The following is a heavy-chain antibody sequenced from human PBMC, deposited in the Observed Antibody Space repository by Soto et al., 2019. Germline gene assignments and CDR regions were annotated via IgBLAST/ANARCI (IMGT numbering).Heavy chain of an antibody. CDR1: GYTFSSYA. J-gene: IGHJ4*02. CDR2: IITYNGNT. CDR3: ARTGPPVDY. V-gene: IGHV1-18*01. Sequence: QVQLVQSGAEVKKPGASVKVSFTASGYTFSSYASSWVRQAPGQGLEWMGWIITYNGNTNYAQKLQGRVTMTTDTSTTTAYMDLRSLGSDDTAVYYCARTGPPVDYWGQGTLVTVSS.